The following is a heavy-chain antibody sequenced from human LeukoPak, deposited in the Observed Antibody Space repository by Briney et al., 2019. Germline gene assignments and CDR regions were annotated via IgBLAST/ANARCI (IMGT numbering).Heavy chain of an antibody. Sequence: GGSLRLSCAASGFTFSIYWMSWVRQAPGKGLEWVANIKQDGSEKYYVDSVKGRFTISRDNAKNSLYLQMNSLRAEDTALYYCAREISGYGDYWGQGTLVTVSS. J-gene: IGHJ4*02. D-gene: IGHD5-12*01. CDR1: GFTFSIYW. CDR3: AREISGYGDY. CDR2: IKQDGSEK. V-gene: IGHV3-7*01.